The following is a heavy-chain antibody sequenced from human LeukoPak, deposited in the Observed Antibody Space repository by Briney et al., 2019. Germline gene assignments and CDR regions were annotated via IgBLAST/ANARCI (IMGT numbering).Heavy chain of an antibody. Sequence: SETLSLTCTVSGYSISNGYYWGWIRQPPGKGLEWIGYIYYSGSTNYNPSLKSRVTISVDTSKNQFSLKLNSVTAADTAVYYCARGGYYGSGNDFRFDPWGQGTLVTVSS. D-gene: IGHD3-10*01. CDR1: GYSISNGYY. J-gene: IGHJ5*02. CDR3: ARGGYYGSGNDFRFDP. V-gene: IGHV4-59*01. CDR2: IYYSGST.